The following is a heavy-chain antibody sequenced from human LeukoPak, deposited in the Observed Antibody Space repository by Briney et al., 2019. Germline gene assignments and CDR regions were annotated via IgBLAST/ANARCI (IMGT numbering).Heavy chain of an antibody. Sequence: SETLSLTCTVSSGSISTSNYYWGWIRQPPGKGLEWTGSIYYSGSTYYNPSLKSRVTISVDTSKNQFSLKLSSVTAADTAVYYCARQRKYYDILTGYSDFDYWGQGTLVTVSS. CDR2: IYYSGST. D-gene: IGHD3-9*01. J-gene: IGHJ4*02. V-gene: IGHV4-39*01. CDR3: ARQRKYYDILTGYSDFDY. CDR1: SGSISTSNYY.